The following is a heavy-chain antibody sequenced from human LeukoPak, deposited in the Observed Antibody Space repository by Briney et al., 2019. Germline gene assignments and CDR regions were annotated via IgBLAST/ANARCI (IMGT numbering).Heavy chain of an antibody. D-gene: IGHD3-22*01. Sequence: GGSLRLSCAASGFTFSSYGMSWVRQAPGKGLEWVSAISGSGGSTYYADSVKGRFTISRENSKNTLYLQMNSLRAEDTAVYYCAKARPPDYYDSSGAIDWGQGTLVTVSS. CDR1: GFTFSSYG. V-gene: IGHV3-23*01. J-gene: IGHJ4*02. CDR2: ISGSGGST. CDR3: AKARPPDYYDSSGAID.